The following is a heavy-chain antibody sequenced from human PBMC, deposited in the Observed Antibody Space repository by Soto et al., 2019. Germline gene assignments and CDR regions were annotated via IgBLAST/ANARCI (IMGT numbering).Heavy chain of an antibody. V-gene: IGHV1-69*01. J-gene: IGHJ4*02. Sequence: QVQLVQSGAEVRKPGSSVKVSCKASGGTLSRHAISWVRQAPGQGLEWMGGIIPIFGTANHAQKFQGRVTINAVESTSTVYMELSSLRSEDTAMYYCARGWGYDSNDYYYAYWGQGTLVIVSS. CDR2: IIPIFGTA. CDR3: ARGWGYDSNDYYYAY. D-gene: IGHD3-22*01. CDR1: GGTLSRHA.